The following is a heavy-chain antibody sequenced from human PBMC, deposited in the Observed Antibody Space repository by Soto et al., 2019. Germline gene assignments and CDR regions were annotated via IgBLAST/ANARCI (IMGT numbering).Heavy chain of an antibody. J-gene: IGHJ4*02. CDR3: ARVGEVGASSYYFDY. D-gene: IGHD1-26*01. Sequence: SVKVSCKASGGTFRSYAISWVRQAPRQGLEWMGGIIPIFGTANYAQKFQGRVTITADESTSTAYMELSSLRSEDTAVYYCARVGEVGASSYYFDYWGQGTLVTVSS. CDR1: GGTFRSYA. V-gene: IGHV1-69*13. CDR2: IIPIFGTA.